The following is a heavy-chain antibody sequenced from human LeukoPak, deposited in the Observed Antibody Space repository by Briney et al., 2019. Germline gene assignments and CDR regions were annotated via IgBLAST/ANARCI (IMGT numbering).Heavy chain of an antibody. CDR2: ISWDGGST. CDR3: AKVAYRGNRLGSFDY. D-gene: IGHD3-10*01. J-gene: IGHJ4*02. V-gene: IGHV3-43*01. CDR1: GFTFDDYT. Sequence: PGGSLRLSCAASGFTFDDYTMHWVRQAPGKGLEWVSLISWDGGSTYYADSVKGRFTISRDNSKNSLYLQMNSLRTEDTALYYCAKVAYRGNRLGSFDYWGQGTLVTVSS.